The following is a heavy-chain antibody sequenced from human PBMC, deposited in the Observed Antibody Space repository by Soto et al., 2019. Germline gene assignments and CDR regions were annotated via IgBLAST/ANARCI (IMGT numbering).Heavy chain of an antibody. CDR2: IDWDDDK. D-gene: IGHD1-26*01. J-gene: IGHJ4*02. Sequence: PTLVNPTQTLTLTCTFSGFSLSTSGMCVSWIRQPPGKALEWLGIIDWDDDKYYSTSLKTRLTISKDTSKNQVVLTMTNMDPVDTATYYCARSEIVGATTRFDYWGQGILVTVSS. CDR1: GFSLSTSGMC. CDR3: ARSEIVGATTRFDY. V-gene: IGHV2-70*01.